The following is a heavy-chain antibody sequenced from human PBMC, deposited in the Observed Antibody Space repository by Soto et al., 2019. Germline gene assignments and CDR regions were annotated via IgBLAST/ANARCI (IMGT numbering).Heavy chain of an antibody. D-gene: IGHD3-22*01. CDR3: ARMGDSSGYSGWFDP. CDR2: IYSGGST. CDR1: GFTVSSNY. Sequence: VQLVESGGGLVQPGGSLRLSCAASGFTVSSNYMSWVRQAPGKGLEWVSVIYSGGSTYYADSVKGRFTISRDNSKNTLYLQMNSLRAEDTAVYYCARMGDSSGYSGWFDPWGQGTLVTVSS. V-gene: IGHV3-66*01. J-gene: IGHJ5*02.